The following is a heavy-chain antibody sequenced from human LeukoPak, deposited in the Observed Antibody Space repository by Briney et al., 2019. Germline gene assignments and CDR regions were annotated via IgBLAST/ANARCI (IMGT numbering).Heavy chain of an antibody. CDR3: ARGGYDFWSGYLSVDY. Sequence: SVKVSCKASGGTFSSYAISWARQAPGQGLEWMGRIIPIFGTANYAQKFQGRVTITTDESTSTAYMELSSLRSEDTAVYYCARGGYDFWSGYLSVDYWGQGTLVTVSS. CDR1: GGTFSSYA. J-gene: IGHJ4*02. CDR2: IIPIFGTA. V-gene: IGHV1-69*05. D-gene: IGHD3-3*01.